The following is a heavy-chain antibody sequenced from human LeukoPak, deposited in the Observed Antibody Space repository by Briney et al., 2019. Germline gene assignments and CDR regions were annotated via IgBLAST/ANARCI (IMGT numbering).Heavy chain of an antibody. D-gene: IGHD5-18*01. Sequence: GGSLRLSCAASGFTFSSYAMSWVRQAPGKGLEWVSAISGSGGSTYYADSVKGRFTISRDNSKNTLYLQMNSLRAEDTAVYYCAKGYSYGPPEFPLIDYWGQGTLVTVSS. CDR1: GFTFSSYA. V-gene: IGHV3-23*01. J-gene: IGHJ4*02. CDR2: ISGSGGST. CDR3: AKGYSYGPPEFPLIDY.